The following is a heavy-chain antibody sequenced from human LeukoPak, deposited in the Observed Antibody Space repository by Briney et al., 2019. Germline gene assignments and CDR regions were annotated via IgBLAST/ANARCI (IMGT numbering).Heavy chain of an antibody. CDR1: GFTFSDYY. J-gene: IGHJ4*02. CDR3: ASNHDSSGPFDY. D-gene: IGHD3-22*01. V-gene: IGHV3-11*04. CDR2: ISSSGSTI. Sequence: PGGSLRLSCAASGFTFSDYYVSWIRQAPGKGLEWVSYISSSGSTIYYADSVKGRFTISRDNAKNSLYLQMNSLRAEDTAVYYCASNHDSSGPFDYWGQGTLVTVSS.